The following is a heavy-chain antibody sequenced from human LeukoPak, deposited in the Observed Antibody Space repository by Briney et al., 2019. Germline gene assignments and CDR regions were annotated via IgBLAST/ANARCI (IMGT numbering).Heavy chain of an antibody. CDR3: AKDALSGNSIYDPFDI. CDR2: INDPSTA. CDR1: GFTFSNYA. D-gene: IGHD1-7*01. V-gene: IGHV3-23*01. J-gene: IGHJ3*02. Sequence: GGSLRLSCAASGFTFSNYAMTWVRQAPGKGLEWVSTINDPSTAYYADSVKGRFTISRDDSKNTLFLQMNGVRADDTAQYYCAKDALSGNSIYDPFDIWGQGTMVTVSS.